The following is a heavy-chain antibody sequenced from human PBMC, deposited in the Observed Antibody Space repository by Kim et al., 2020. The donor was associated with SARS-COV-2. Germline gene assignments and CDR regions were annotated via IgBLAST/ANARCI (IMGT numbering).Heavy chain of an antibody. V-gene: IGHV1-46*01. CDR2: INPSGGST. D-gene: IGHD3-3*01. J-gene: IGHJ6*02. CDR3: ARDQSLRDFWSGYYTAYYYYYGMDV. CDR1: GYTFTSYY. Sequence: ASVKVSCKASGYTFTSYYMHWVRQAPGQGLEWMGIINPSGGSTSYAQKFQGRVTMTRDTSTSTVYMELSSLRSEDTAVYYCARDQSLRDFWSGYYTAYYYYYGMDVWGQGTTVTVSS.